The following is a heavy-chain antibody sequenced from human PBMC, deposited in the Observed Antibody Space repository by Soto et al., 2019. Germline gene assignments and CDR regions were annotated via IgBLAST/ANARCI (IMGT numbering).Heavy chain of an antibody. Sequence: QVHLVQSGAEVKKPGASVKVSCQGSGYAFTTYGITWVRQAPGQGLEWMGWISAPNGNTNYAQKLQGRVTVTRDTSTSTAYMELMSLRYDDTAVYYCARGRDGDYWGQGALVTVSA. V-gene: IGHV1-18*01. J-gene: IGHJ4*02. CDR3: ARGRDGDY. CDR1: GYAFTTYG. D-gene: IGHD6-6*01. CDR2: ISAPNGNT.